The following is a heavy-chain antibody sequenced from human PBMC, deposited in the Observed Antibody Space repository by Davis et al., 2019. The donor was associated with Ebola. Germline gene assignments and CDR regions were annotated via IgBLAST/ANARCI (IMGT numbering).Heavy chain of an antibody. CDR1: GGSFSDYF. J-gene: IGHJ2*01. CDR2: ISHSGNA. D-gene: IGHD3-22*01. CDR3: ARSVFYDSTGYYVHWYYDL. Sequence: SETLSLTCAVYGGSFSDYFWSWIRQPPGKGLEWIGEISHSGNANYNPSLKSRVTISVDSSKSQFSLKVNSVTAADTAIYYCARSVFYDSTGYYVHWYYDLWGRGTLVTVSS. V-gene: IGHV4-34*01.